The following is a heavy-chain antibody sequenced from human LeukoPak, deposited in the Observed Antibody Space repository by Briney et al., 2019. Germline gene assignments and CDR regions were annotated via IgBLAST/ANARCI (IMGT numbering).Heavy chain of an antibody. V-gene: IGHV1-2*02. Sequence: ASVKVSCKASGYTFTGYYMHWVRQAPGQGLEWMGWINPNSGGTNYAQKFQGRVTMTRDTSISTAYMELSRLRSDDTAVYYCARDYGDYKFVGAFDIWGQGTMVTVSS. CDR1: GYTFTGYY. CDR3: ARDYGDYKFVGAFDI. D-gene: IGHD4-17*01. J-gene: IGHJ3*02. CDR2: INPNSGGT.